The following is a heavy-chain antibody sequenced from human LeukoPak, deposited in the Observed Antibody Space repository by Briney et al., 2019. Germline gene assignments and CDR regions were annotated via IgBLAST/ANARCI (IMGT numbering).Heavy chain of an antibody. CDR1: GFTFRNYA. D-gene: IGHD3-10*01. Sequence: GRSLRLSCAASGFTFRNYATHWVRQAPGKGLEWVAYIWYDGSNKHYPDSVKGRFTISRDNSKNTVVLQMDSLRAEDTAVYYCAKGGDRQFDLDVWGQGTTVTVSS. J-gene: IGHJ6*02. CDR3: AKGGDRQFDLDV. CDR2: IWYDGSNK. V-gene: IGHV3-33*06.